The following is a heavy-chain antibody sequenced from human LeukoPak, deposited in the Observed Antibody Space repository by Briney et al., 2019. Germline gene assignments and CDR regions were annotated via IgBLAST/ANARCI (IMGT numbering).Heavy chain of an antibody. V-gene: IGHV3-11*01. CDR1: GFKIDDYY. J-gene: IGHJ4*02. Sequence: GGSLRLSCAASGFKIDDYYMSWIRQAPGKGLEWVSHISLSGGTIHYADSVKGRFTVSRDNAKNSLYLQMNSLRAEDTAVYYCARDLPTITSWYYFDSWAREPWSSSPQ. D-gene: IGHD2-2*01. CDR2: ISLSGGTI. CDR3: ARDLPTITSWYYFDS.